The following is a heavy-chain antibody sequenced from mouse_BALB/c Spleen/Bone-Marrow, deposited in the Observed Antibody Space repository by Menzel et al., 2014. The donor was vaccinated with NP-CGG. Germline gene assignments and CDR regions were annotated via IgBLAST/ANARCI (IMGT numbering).Heavy chain of an antibody. CDR2: IRSKSKNYAT. CDR1: GFTFNTYA. CDR3: VRLGFYGMDY. Sequence: EVMLVESGGGLVQPKGSLKLSCAASGFTFNTYAMNWVRQAPGKGLEWVARIRSKSKNYATYYADSVKDRFTISRDDSQNMLYLQMNKVKTEDTAMYYGVRLGFYGMDYWGQGTSVTVSS. J-gene: IGHJ4*01. V-gene: IGHV10-1*02.